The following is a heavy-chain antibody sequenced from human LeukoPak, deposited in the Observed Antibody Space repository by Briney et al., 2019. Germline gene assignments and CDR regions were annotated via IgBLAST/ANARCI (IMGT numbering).Heavy chain of an antibody. J-gene: IGHJ4*02. CDR1: GFTFSNYW. D-gene: IGHD4-11*01. V-gene: IGHV3-74*01. CDR2: ITSDGSTT. CDR3: VRDNYGFDY. Sequence: GGSLRLSCAASGFTFSNYWMQWVRQAPGQGLVWVSHITSDGSTTTYADSVKGRFTTFRDNAKNTLYLQMNSLRAEDTAVYYCVRDNYGFDYWGQGTLVTVSS.